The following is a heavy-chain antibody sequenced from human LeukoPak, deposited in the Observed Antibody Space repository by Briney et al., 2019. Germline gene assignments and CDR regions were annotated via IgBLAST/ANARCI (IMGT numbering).Heavy chain of an antibody. D-gene: IGHD3-10*01. J-gene: IGHJ4*02. CDR3: ARVPQLLWFGEGGYYFDY. Sequence: EASVKVSRKASGGTFSSYAISWVRQAPGQGLEWMGGIIPIFGTANYAQKFQGRVTITADESTSTAYMELSSLRSEDTAVYYCARVPQLLWFGEGGYYFDYWGQGTLVTVSS. V-gene: IGHV1-69*01. CDR2: IIPIFGTA. CDR1: GGTFSSYA.